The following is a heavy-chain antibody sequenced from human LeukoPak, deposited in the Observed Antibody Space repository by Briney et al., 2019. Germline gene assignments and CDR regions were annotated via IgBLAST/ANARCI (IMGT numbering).Heavy chain of an antibody. CDR2: IYSGGST. V-gene: IGHV3-53*01. CDR3: ARDCSGDNCYSRSDAFDI. D-gene: IGHD2-15*01. CDR1: GFTVSSDY. Sequence: GGSLRLSCAASGFTVSSDYMSWVRQAPGKGLEWVSVIYSGGSTYYADSVKGRFTIPRDNSKNTLYLQMSSLRAEDTAVYYCARDCSGDNCYSRSDAFDIWGQGTMVTVSS. J-gene: IGHJ3*02.